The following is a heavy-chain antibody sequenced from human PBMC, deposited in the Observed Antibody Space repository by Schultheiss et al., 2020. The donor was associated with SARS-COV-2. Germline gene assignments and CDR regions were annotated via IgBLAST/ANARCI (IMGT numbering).Heavy chain of an antibody. D-gene: IGHD5-12*01. V-gene: IGHV3-30*03. CDR3: ASDDSGYDPPVS. CDR1: GFTFSNYG. Sequence: LSLTCAASGFTFSNYGMHWVRQAPGKGLEWVAVISYDGSNKYYADSVQGRFTISRDNSKNTLYLQMNSLRGEDTAVYYCASDDSGYDPPVSWGQGTPVTVSS. J-gene: IGHJ5*02. CDR2: ISYDGSNK.